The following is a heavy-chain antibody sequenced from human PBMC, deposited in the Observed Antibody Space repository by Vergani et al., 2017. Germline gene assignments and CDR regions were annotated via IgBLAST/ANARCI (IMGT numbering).Heavy chain of an antibody. CDR2: IYYSGST. V-gene: IGHV4-39*07. D-gene: IGHD4-23*01. CDR3: ARDSYGGDWYFDL. J-gene: IGHJ2*01. CDR1: GRPISSSSYS. Sequence: QLQLQESGPGRVKHSQTLSLTCTVSGRPISSSSYSWGWISQPPGKGLAWIGSIYYSGSTYYNPSLKSRVTISVDTSKNQFSLKLSSVTAADTAVYYCARDSYGGDWYFDLWGRGTLVTVSS.